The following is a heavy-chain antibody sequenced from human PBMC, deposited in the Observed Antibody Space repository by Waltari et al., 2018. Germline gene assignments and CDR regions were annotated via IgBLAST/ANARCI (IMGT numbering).Heavy chain of an antibody. CDR2: IRGPGGST. J-gene: IGHJ3*01. Sequence: EVKLLESGGGLVQRGGSLRLSCEASGFTFSAHAMYWVRQFPGKGLEWVASIRGPGGSTYYPDSVKGRFTISRDNSRNTLYLQRDSLRAKDTAVYYCARDGRFRTDGFDVWGQGTMVTVSS. V-gene: IGHV3-23*01. CDR1: GFTFSAHA. D-gene: IGHD3-10*01. CDR3: ARDGRFRTDGFDV.